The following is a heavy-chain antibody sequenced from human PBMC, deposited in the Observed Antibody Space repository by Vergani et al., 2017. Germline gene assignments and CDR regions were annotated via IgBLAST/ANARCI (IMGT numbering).Heavy chain of an antibody. D-gene: IGHD6-19*01. Sequence: QVQLVQSGAEVKKPGASVKVSCKASGYTFTGYYMHWVRQAPGQGLEWMGWINPNSGGTNYAQKFQGRVTMTRDTSISTAYMELSRLRSDDTAVYYCAKDQHATPWRAFDSSGEGFDYWGQGTLVTVSS. J-gene: IGHJ4*02. CDR1: GYTFTGYY. CDR3: AKDQHATPWRAFDSSGEGFDY. V-gene: IGHV1-2*02. CDR2: INPNSGGT.